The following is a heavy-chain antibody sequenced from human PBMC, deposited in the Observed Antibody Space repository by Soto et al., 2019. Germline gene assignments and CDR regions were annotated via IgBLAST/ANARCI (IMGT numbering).Heavy chain of an antibody. V-gene: IGHV1-69*13. CDR1: GGTFSSYA. CDR3: ASLKPRGYSYGPLGY. Sequence: SVKVSCKASGGTFSSYAISWVRQAPGQGLEWMGGIIPIFGTANYAQKFQGRVTITADESTNTAYMELSSLRSEDTAVYYCASLKPRGYSYGPLGYWGQGTLVTVSS. D-gene: IGHD5-18*01. CDR2: IIPIFGTA. J-gene: IGHJ4*02.